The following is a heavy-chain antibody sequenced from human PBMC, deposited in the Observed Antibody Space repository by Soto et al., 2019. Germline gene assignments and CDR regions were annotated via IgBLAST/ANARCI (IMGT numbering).Heavy chain of an antibody. D-gene: IGHD2-15*01. V-gene: IGHV3-23*01. CDR2: ISGTGGT. Sequence: EVQLWESGGGLVQPGGSLRLSCAVSGFTFSSHVMSWVRQAPGKGLEWVSAISGTGGTYYADSVKGRFTICRDNSKNALYLQMNNLRDEDTAVYYCAKDRRGAYCSGGICYSPDYWGQGTLVIVSS. CDR3: AKDRRGAYCSGGICYSPDY. J-gene: IGHJ4*02. CDR1: GFTFSSHV.